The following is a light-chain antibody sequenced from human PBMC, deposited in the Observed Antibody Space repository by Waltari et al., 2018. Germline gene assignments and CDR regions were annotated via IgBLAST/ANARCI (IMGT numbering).Light chain of an antibody. Sequence: DIVMTQSPDSLAVSLGERDTINCKSSPSVLFSSNNKNYLAWYKQKPGQPPKLLIYWASTRQSGFPDRFSGSGSGTDFTLTISSLQAEDVAVYYCQQYYSTPRTFGQGTKVEIK. CDR1: PSVLFSSNNKNY. CDR3: QQYYSTPRT. CDR2: WAS. V-gene: IGKV4-1*01. J-gene: IGKJ1*01.